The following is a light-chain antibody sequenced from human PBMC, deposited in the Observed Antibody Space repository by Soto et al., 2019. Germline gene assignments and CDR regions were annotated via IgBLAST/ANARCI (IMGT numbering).Light chain of an antibody. J-gene: IGLJ3*02. CDR2: DVS. Sequence: QSALTQPRSVSGSPGQSVTISCTGNSSDVGAYNYVSWYQHHPGKAPKVMIFDVSERPSGVPDRFSGSKSGNTASLTISGLQAEDEGDYYCCSYAGTHSWVFGGGTKLTVL. CDR1: SSDVGAYNY. CDR3: CSYAGTHSWV. V-gene: IGLV2-11*01.